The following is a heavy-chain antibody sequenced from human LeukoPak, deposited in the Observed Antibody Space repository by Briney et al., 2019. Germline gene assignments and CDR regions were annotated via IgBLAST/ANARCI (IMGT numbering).Heavy chain of an antibody. J-gene: IGHJ6*02. D-gene: IGHD2-2*01. CDR3: ARDGVVVVPAAPTFYYYYYGMDV. CDR1: GFTFSDYY. CDR2: ISSSGSTI. V-gene: IGHV3-11*01. Sequence: GGSLRLSCAASGFTFSDYYMSWIRQAPGKGLEGVSYISSSGSTIYYADSVKGRFTISRDNAKNSLYLQMNSLRAEDTAVYYCARDGVVVVPAAPTFYYYYYGMDVWGQGTTVTVSS.